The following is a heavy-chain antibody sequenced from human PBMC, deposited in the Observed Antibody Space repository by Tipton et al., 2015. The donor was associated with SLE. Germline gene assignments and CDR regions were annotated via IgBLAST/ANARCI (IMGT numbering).Heavy chain of an antibody. CDR3: ARGAKERITLVRVRPYYFDY. CDR1: GDSISSGPYY. J-gene: IGHJ4*01. Sequence: TLSLTCIASGDSISSGPYYWIWIRPPPGKGLEWIGERNPSGNTNYNPSLKSRVTIFVDMSKNQLSLKMTSVTAADSAVYFCARGAKERITLVRVRPYYFDYWGQGSLVTVSS. V-gene: IGHV4-39*02. CDR2: RNPSGNT. D-gene: IGHD3-10*01.